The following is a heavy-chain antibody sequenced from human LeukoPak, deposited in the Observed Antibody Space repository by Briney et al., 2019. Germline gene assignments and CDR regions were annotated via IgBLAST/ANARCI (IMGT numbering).Heavy chain of an antibody. D-gene: IGHD2-2*01. J-gene: IGHJ6*02. Sequence: SETLSLTCAVYGGSFSGYYWSWIRQPPGKGLEWIGEINHSGSTNYNPSLKSRVTISVDTSKYQFSLKLSSVTAADTAVYYCARDIVVVPAARWRTDYGMDVWGQGTTVTVSS. CDR3: ARDIVVVPAARWRTDYGMDV. CDR1: GGSFSGYY. CDR2: INHSGST. V-gene: IGHV4-34*01.